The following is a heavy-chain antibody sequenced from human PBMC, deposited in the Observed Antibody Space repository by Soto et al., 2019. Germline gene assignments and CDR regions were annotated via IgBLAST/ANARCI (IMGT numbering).Heavy chain of an antibody. J-gene: IGHJ5*02. CDR3: AADLGPPYDSNNWFDP. Sequence: EVQLVESGGDLVKPGGSLRLSCAASGFIFSHAWFHWVRQPPGKGRELVGRGKKNGGATDYAPSVKGRFIISRDDSKDMVYLQMSSLRTEDTAIYYGAADLGPPYDSNNWFDPWGQGTLVTVSS. D-gene: IGHD2-21*01. CDR2: GKKNGGAT. CDR1: GFIFSHAW. V-gene: IGHV3-15*07.